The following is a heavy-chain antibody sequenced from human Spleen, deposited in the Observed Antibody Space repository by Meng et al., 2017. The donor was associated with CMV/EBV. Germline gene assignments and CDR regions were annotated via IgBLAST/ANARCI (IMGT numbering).Heavy chain of an antibody. CDR2: INPNSGGT. J-gene: IGHJ6*02. D-gene: IGHD1-1*01. CDR3: ARHRQLGPLYYYYDMDV. Sequence: ASVKVSCKASGYTFTGYYMHWVRQAPGQGLEWMGWINPNSGGTNYAQKFQGRVTMTRDTSISTAYMELSRLRSDDTAVYYCARHRQLGPLYYYYDMDVWGQGTTVTVSS. V-gene: IGHV1-2*02. CDR1: GYTFTGYY.